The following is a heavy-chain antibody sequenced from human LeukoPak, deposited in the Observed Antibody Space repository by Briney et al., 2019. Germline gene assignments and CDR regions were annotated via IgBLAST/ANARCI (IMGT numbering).Heavy chain of an antibody. Sequence: GGSLRLSCAASGFTFSSYAMSWVRQAPGKGLEWVSAISGSGGSTYYADSVKGRFTISRDNSKNTLYLQMNSLRAEDTAVYYCARDRGWSGGRPSDYWGQGTLVTVSS. CDR3: ARDRGWSGGRPSDY. CDR2: ISGSGGST. D-gene: IGHD3-3*01. J-gene: IGHJ4*02. CDR1: GFTFSSYA. V-gene: IGHV3-23*01.